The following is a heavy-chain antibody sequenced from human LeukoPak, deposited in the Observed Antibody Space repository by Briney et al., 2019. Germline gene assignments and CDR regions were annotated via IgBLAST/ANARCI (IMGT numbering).Heavy chain of an antibody. V-gene: IGHV1-8*01. CDR2: MNPNSGNT. CDR3: ARGRAGYYDILTGYSKRGDNWFDP. D-gene: IGHD3-9*01. J-gene: IGHJ5*02. Sequence: ASVKVSCKASGYTLTSYDINWVRQAPGRGLEWMGWMNPNSGNTGYAQKFQGRVTMTRNTSISTAYMELSSLRSEDTAVYYCARGRAGYYDILTGYSKRGDNWFDPWGQGTLVTVSS. CDR1: GYTLTSYD.